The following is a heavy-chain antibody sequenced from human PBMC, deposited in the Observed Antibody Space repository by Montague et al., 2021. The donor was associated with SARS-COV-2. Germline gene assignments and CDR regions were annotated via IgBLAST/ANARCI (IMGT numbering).Heavy chain of an antibody. CDR2: INDSGPT. J-gene: IGHJ6*02. CDR3: ARNAYNHYGLDV. V-gene: IGHV4-59*08. CDR1: GGSLSTYY. Sequence: SETLSLTCSVSGGSLSTYYWSWIRQPQGKGLEWMGFINDSGPTRTNPPPRIRATISLDVSKNRCPLDLNLVTAADTAVYYCARNAYNHYGLDVWGQGTTVTVSS.